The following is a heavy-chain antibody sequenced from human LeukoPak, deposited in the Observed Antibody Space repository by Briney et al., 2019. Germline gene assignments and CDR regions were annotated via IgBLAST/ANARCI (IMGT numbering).Heavy chain of an antibody. CDR1: AFTFSSYA. D-gene: IGHD2-15*01. V-gene: IGHV3-23*01. CDR3: ARDFRCSGGSCYYWYFDL. J-gene: IGHJ2*01. CDR2: ISDSGGST. Sequence: PGGSLRLSCAASAFTFSSYAMSWVRQAPGKGLEWVSVISDSGGSTYYADSVKGRFTISRDNSKNTLYLQMNSLRAEDTAVYYCARDFRCSGGSCYYWYFDLWGRGTLVTVSS.